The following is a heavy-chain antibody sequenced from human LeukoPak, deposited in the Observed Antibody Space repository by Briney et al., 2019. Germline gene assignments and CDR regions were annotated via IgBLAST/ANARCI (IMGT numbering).Heavy chain of an antibody. V-gene: IGHV3-21*01. Sequence: GGSLRLSCAASGFTFSSYSMNWVRQAPGKGLEWVSSISSSSYIYYADSVKGRFTISRDNARNSLYLQMNSLRAEDTAVYYCARGPYSSSWYAHFDYWGQGTLVTVSS. D-gene: IGHD6-13*01. CDR2: ISSSSYI. CDR1: GFTFSSYS. CDR3: ARGPYSSSWYAHFDY. J-gene: IGHJ4*02.